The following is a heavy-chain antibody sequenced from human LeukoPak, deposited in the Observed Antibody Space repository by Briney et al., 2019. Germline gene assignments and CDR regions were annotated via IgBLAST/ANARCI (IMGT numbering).Heavy chain of an antibody. V-gene: IGHV3-21*01. Sequence: KPGGALRLSCAASGFTFSSYSMNWVRQAPGKGLEWVSSISSSSSYIYYADSVRGRFTISRDNAKNSLYLQMNSLRVEDTAVYYCARVLNYYYSMDVWGQGTTVTVSS. CDR1: GFTFSSYS. J-gene: IGHJ6*02. CDR2: ISSSSSYI. CDR3: ARVLNYYYSMDV.